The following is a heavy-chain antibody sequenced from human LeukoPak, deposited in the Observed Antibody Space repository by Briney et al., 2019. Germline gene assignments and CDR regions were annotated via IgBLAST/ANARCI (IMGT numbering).Heavy chain of an antibody. V-gene: IGHV1-2*02. D-gene: IGHD3-22*01. CDR1: GYTFTSYD. CDR2: INPNSGGT. CDR3: ARSHSSGYYYVDWFDP. Sequence: ASVKVSCKASGYTFTSYDINWVRQATGQGLEWMGWINPNSGGTNYAQKFQGRVTMTRDTSISTAYMELSRLRSDDTAVYYCARSHSSGYYYVDWFDPWGQGTLVTVSS. J-gene: IGHJ5*02.